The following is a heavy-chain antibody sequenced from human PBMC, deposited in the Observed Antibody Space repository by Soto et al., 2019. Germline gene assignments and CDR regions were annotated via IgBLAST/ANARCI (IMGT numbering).Heavy chain of an antibody. CDR1: GYTFTGYY. D-gene: IGHD4-17*01. CDR2: INPNSGGT. Sequence: ASVKVSCKASGYTFTGYYMHWVRQAPGQGLEWMGWINPNSGGTNYAQKFQGWVTMTRDTSISTAYMELSRLRSDDTAVYYCARAYGGNPALFDPWGQGTLVTVSS. CDR3: ARAYGGNPALFDP. J-gene: IGHJ5*02. V-gene: IGHV1-2*04.